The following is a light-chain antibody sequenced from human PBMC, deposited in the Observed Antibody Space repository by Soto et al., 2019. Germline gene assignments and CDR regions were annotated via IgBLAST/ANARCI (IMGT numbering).Light chain of an antibody. CDR2: DDS. Sequence: SALTQPQSLSVAAGQTGRLTSGENNIGSKRVHWYQQKPGQAPVLVVYDDSDRPSGIPERFSGSNSGNTATLTISRVEAGDEADYYCQVWDSSSDLYVFGTGTKV. CDR1: NIGSKR. J-gene: IGLJ1*01. CDR3: QVWDSSSDLYV. V-gene: IGLV3-21*02.